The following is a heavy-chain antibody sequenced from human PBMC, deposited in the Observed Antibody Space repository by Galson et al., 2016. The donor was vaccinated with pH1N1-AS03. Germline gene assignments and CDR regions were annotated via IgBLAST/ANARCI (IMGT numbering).Heavy chain of an antibody. CDR2: IKEDGSEK. CDR3: ARAGIAASYFHYYYLDV. J-gene: IGHJ6*03. V-gene: IGHV3-7*04. CDR1: GFTFSSYW. D-gene: IGHD6-25*01. Sequence: SLRLSCAASGFTFSSYWMSWVRQAPGKGLEWVANIKEDGSEKYYVDSVKGRFTISRDNGKNSLYLQRNSLRAEDTAVYFCARAGIAASYFHYYYLDVWGKGATVTVSS.